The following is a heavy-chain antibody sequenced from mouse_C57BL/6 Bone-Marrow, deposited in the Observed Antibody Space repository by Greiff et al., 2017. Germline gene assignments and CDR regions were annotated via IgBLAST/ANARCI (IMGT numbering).Heavy chain of an antibody. Sequence: QVQLQQSGAELVRPGASVKLSCKASGYTFTSYGISWVKQRPGQGLEWIGEIYPRSGNTYYNEKFKGKATLTADKSSSTAYMELRSLTSEDSAVFFCARACCVGTCDVWGKGTTVTVSS. J-gene: IGHJ1*03. V-gene: IGHV1-81*01. D-gene: IGHD5-1*01. CDR3: ARACCVGTCDV. CDR1: GYTFTSYG. CDR2: IYPRSGNT.